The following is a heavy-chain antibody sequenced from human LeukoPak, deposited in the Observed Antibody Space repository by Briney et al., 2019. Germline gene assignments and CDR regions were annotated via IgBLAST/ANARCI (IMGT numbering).Heavy chain of an antibody. CDR3: AKGSSAGWSQYFDY. V-gene: IGHV3-23*01. Sequence: GGSLRLSCAASGFTFGSYAMSWVRQAPGKGLEWVSGIPASGGTTYYADSVKGRFTISRDNSKSTLYLQVSSLRAEDTAVYYCAKGSSAGWSQYFDYWGQGTLVTVSS. CDR1: GFTFGSYA. CDR2: IPASGGTT. D-gene: IGHD6-19*01. J-gene: IGHJ4*02.